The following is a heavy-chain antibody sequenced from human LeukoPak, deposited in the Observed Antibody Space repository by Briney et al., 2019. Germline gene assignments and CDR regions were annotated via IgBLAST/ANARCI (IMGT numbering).Heavy chain of an antibody. CDR1: GFSFSIYG. V-gene: IGHV3-30*18. CDR3: AKDSSSLRYYYYYMDV. CDR2: ISYDGTNK. D-gene: IGHD6-13*01. Sequence: GGSLRLSCAASGFSFSIYGMHWVRQAPGKGLEWVAVISYDGTNKYYADSVKGRFTISRDNSNNTLYLQMNSLRAEDTAVYYCAKDSSSLRYYYYYMDVWGKGTTVTVSS. J-gene: IGHJ6*03.